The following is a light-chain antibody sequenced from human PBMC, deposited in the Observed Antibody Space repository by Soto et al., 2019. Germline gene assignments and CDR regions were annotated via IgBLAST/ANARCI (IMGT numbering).Light chain of an antibody. Sequence: EIVITQSPSTLSVSPGERATLSCRASQSVGSDLAWYQQKPGQAPRLVIFGASSRATGIPARFSGSGSGTEFTLTISSLQSEDFAVYYCHQYNSWPLTFGGGTKVDIK. CDR1: QSVGSD. J-gene: IGKJ4*01. CDR3: HQYNSWPLT. CDR2: GAS. V-gene: IGKV3-15*01.